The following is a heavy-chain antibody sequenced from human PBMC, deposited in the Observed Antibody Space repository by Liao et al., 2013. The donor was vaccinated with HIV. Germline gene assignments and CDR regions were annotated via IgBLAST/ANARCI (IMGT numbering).Heavy chain of an antibody. D-gene: IGHD2-8*02. J-gene: IGHJ4*02. CDR3: AREGSLVALGRTVPFDS. CDR2: IYTSGST. CDR1: GGSINNYY. Sequence: QMQLQESGPGLVKPSETLSLTCTVSGGSINNYYWSWIRQPAGKGLEWIGRIYTSGSTNYNPSLKSRVTMSVDTSNNLFSLKLSSVTAADTAVYYCAREGSLVALGRTVPFDSWGQGILVTVSS. V-gene: IGHV4-4*07.